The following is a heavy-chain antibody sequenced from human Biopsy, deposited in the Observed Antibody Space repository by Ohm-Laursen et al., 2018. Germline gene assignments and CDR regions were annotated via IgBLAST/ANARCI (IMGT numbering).Heavy chain of an antibody. D-gene: IGHD5-18*01. Sequence: PGTLSLTCTVSSGSISGYYWTWIRQAPGKGLEFIGYVYSSGSTNYNPSLKSRATISLDTSRNQVSLRLSSVTAADTAVYYCARGIAVVRSLDVWGQGTLVIVSS. CDR1: SGSISGYY. J-gene: IGHJ4*01. CDR3: ARGIAVVRSLDV. CDR2: VYSSGST. V-gene: IGHV4-59*08.